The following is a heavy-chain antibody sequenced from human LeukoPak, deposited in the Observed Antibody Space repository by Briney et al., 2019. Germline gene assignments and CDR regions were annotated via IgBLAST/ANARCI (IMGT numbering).Heavy chain of an antibody. Sequence: GASVKVSCKASGYTFTSYYMHWVRQAPGQGLEWMGIINPSGGSTSYAQKLQGRVTMTRDTSTSTVYMELSSLRSEDTAVYYCARAGSPSIAARPYYFDYWGQGTLVTVSS. CDR1: GYTFTSYY. V-gene: IGHV1-46*01. CDR3: ARAGSPSIAARPYYFDY. D-gene: IGHD6-6*01. J-gene: IGHJ4*02. CDR2: INPSGGST.